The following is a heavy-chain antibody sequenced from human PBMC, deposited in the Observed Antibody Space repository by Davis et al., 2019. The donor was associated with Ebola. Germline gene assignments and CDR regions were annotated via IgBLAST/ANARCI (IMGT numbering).Heavy chain of an antibody. Sequence: GESLKISCAASGFTFDDYAMHWVRQAPGKGLEWVSLISGDGGSTYYADSVKGRFTISRDNSKNSLYLQMNSLRTEDTALYYCAKAAARAYYYYGMDVWGQGTTVTVSS. CDR3: AKAAARAYYYYGMDV. CDR2: ISGDGGST. J-gene: IGHJ6*02. D-gene: IGHD6-13*01. CDR1: GFTFDDYA. V-gene: IGHV3-43*02.